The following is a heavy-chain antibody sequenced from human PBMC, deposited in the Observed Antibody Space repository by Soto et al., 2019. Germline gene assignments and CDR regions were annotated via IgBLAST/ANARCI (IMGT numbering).Heavy chain of an antibody. CDR1: GFSFSSYW. CDR2: RRQDGSEK. J-gene: IGHJ4*02. Sequence: EVQLVESGGDLVQPGGSLRLSCEASGFSFSSYWMTWVRQAPGKRLEYVAIRRQDGSEKKYVDSVMGRFTISRDNAKTSSYLQMNSLRDEDTVVDYCMTTHRDRPFDYWGQGNHVTVSS. CDR3: MTTHRDRPFDY. V-gene: IGHV3-7*03.